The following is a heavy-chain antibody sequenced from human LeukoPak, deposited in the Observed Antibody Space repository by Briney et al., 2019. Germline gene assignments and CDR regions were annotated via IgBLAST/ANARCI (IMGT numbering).Heavy chain of an antibody. CDR2: ISSSSSYI. D-gene: IGHD3-10*01. J-gene: IGHJ3*02. V-gene: IGHV3-21*01. Sequence: GGSLRLSCAASGFTFSSYSMNWVRQAPGKGLEWVSSISSSSSYIYYADSVKGRFTISRDNAENSLYLQMNSLRAEDTAVYYCARQWFGEYDGAFDIWGQGTMVTVSS. CDR3: ARQWFGEYDGAFDI. CDR1: GFTFSSYS.